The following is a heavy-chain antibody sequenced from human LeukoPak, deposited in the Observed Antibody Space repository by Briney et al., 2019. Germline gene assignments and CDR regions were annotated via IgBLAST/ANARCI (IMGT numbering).Heavy chain of an antibody. D-gene: IGHD2-21*01. CDR3: VSWAGGNSDVASFDY. CDR2: ITHKSGAT. J-gene: IGHJ4*02. Sequence: ASVKVSCKASGYTFTDYYIHWVRQAPGQEFEWMGWITHKSGATKFAQKFQGRVTLTRDTSIRTVYMELSNLISDDTATYYGVSWAGGNSDVASFDYWGQGTLATVSS. CDR1: GYTFTDYY. V-gene: IGHV1-2*02.